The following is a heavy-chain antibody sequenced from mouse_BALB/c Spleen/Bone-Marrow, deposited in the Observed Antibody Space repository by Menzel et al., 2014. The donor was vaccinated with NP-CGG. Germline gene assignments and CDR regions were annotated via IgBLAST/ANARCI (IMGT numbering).Heavy chain of an antibody. CDR3: ASGNYYYAMDY. J-gene: IGHJ4*01. D-gene: IGHD2-1*01. Sequence: QVQLQQSGAELVRPGVSVKISCKGSGYTFTDYAMHWVKQSHAKSLEWIGVISTYYGDASYNQKLKGKATMTVDKSSSTAYMELARLTSEDSAIYYCASGNYYYAMDYWGQGTSVTVSS. CDR1: GYTFTDYA. V-gene: IGHV1S137*01. CDR2: ISTYYGDA.